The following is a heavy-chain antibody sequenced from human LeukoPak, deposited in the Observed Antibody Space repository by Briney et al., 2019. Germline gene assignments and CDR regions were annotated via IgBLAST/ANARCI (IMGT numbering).Heavy chain of an antibody. CDR1: GFTFSSYW. D-gene: IGHD2-21*02. Sequence: PGGSLRLSWAASGFTFSSYWMSWVRQAPGKWREWVANIKQDGSEKYYVESVKGRFTISRDNAKTSMYMQMNRLRAEDTAVSYCARGLVVTANWLDPWGQGNLVTVSS. CDR2: IKQDGSEK. CDR3: ARGLVVTANWLDP. V-gene: IGHV3-7*01. J-gene: IGHJ5*02.